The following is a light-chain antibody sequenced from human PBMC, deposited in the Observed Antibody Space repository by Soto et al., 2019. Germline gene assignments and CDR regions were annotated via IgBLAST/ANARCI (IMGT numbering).Light chain of an antibody. J-gene: IGKJ5*01. V-gene: IGKV3-20*01. CDR3: QPYGGEPPLT. CDR2: QAG. CDR1: QSVRNNY. Sequence: EIVLTQSPGTLSLSPGERATLSCRASQSVRNNYLAWDQLRPGQAPMLLMFQAGNRAAGIPDRFSGSGSGTDFTLIISRLEPEDFAVYYCQPYGGEPPLTFGQGTRLEI.